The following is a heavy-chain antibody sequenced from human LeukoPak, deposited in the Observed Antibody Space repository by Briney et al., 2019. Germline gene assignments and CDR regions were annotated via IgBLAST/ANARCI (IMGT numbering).Heavy chain of an antibody. J-gene: IGHJ4*02. V-gene: IGHV1-18*01. Sequence: ASVKVSCKASGYTFTSYGISWVRQAPGQGLEWMGWISAYNGNTNYAQKLQGRVTMTTDTSTSTAYMELRSLRSDDTAVYYCARDPWRRYFDWFTQIDYWGQGTLVTVSS. CDR1: GYTFTSYG. CDR3: ARDPWRRYFDWFTQIDY. CDR2: ISAYNGNT. D-gene: IGHD3-9*01.